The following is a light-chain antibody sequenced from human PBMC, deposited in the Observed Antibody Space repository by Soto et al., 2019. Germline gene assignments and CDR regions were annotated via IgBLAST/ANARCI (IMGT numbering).Light chain of an antibody. Sequence: QSVLTQPPSASGTPGQIVAISCSGSSSNIGSNTVTWYQQLPGTAPKLLIYSTSQRSSGVPGRFSGSKSGASASLSISGLQSEVEADYYCAAWDDRLDVYVFGTGTKVTVL. CDR1: SSNIGSNT. J-gene: IGLJ1*01. CDR2: STS. V-gene: IGLV1-44*01. CDR3: AAWDDRLDVYV.